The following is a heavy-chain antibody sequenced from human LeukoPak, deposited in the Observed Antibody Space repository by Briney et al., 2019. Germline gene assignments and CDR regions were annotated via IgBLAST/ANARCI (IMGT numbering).Heavy chain of an antibody. CDR1: GGSISSGGYY. Sequence: PSETLSLTCTVSGGSISSGGYYWSWIRQPPGKGLEWIGYIYYSGSTNYNPSPKSRVTISVDTSKNQFPLKLSSVTAADTAVYYCARERADGAFDIWGQGTMVTVSS. CDR2: IYYSGST. CDR3: ARERADGAFDI. J-gene: IGHJ3*02. V-gene: IGHV4-61*08.